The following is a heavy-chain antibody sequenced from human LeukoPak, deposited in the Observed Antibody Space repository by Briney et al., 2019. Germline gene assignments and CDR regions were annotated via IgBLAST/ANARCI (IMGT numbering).Heavy chain of an antibody. J-gene: IGHJ4*02. CDR1: GGTFSSYA. D-gene: IGHD2-2*01. CDR3: ARRYCSSTSCHYFDY. Sequence: ASVKVSCKASGGTFSSYAINWVRQATGQGLEWMGWMNPNSGNTGYAQKFQGRVTMTRNTSISTAYMELSSLRSEDTAVYYCARRYCSSTSCHYFDYWGQGTLVTVSS. V-gene: IGHV1-8*02. CDR2: MNPNSGNT.